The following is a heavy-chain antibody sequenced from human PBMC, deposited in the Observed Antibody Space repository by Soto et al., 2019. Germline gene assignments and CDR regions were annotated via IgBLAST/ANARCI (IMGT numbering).Heavy chain of an antibody. D-gene: IGHD3-10*01. V-gene: IGHV1-8*01. Sequence: ASVKVSCKASGYTFTSYDINWVRQATGQGLEWMGWMNPNSGNTGYAQKFQGRVTMTRNTSTSTAYMELSSLRSEDTAVYYCATLERGSGSYYNGYYYGMDVWGQGTTVTVSS. CDR2: MNPNSGNT. J-gene: IGHJ6*02. CDR3: ATLERGSGSYYNGYYYGMDV. CDR1: GYTFTSYD.